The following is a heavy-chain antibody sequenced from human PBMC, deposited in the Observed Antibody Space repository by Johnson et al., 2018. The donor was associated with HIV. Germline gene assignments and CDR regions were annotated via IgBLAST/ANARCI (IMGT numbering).Heavy chain of an antibody. CDR1: GFTVSSHY. CDR3: ARGVTARAPLLI. Sequence: VQLVESGGGLVQPGGSLTLSCAVSGFTVSSHYLSWVRQAPGKGLAWVSVIYSGGSTYYADSVKGRFTISRDNAKNTVYLQMDSLRDEDMAVYYCARGVTARAPLLIWGQGTMVTVSS. CDR2: IYSGGST. D-gene: IGHD6-6*01. V-gene: IGHV3-66*01. J-gene: IGHJ3*02.